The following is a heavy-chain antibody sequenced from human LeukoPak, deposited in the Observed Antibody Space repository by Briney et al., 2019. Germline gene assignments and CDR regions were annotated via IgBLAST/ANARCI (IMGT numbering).Heavy chain of an antibody. J-gene: IGHJ3*02. Sequence: ASVKVSCKASGYTFTGYYMHWVRQAPGQGLEWMGWINPNSGGTTYAQKFQGRVTMTTDTSTNTAYMELRSLTSDDTAVYYCARDGSITGPFLDAFDIWGLGTMVTVSS. CDR3: ARDGSITGPFLDAFDI. D-gene: IGHD1-20*01. V-gene: IGHV1-2*02. CDR1: GYTFTGYY. CDR2: INPNSGGT.